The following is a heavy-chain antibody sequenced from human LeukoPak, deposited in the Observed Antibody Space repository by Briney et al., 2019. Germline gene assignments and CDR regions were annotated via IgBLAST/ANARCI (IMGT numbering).Heavy chain of an antibody. V-gene: IGHV4-61*09. CDR1: GGSMTSGSYY. CDR3: ARHARLSVWGSYRYGNYFDY. J-gene: IGHJ4*02. D-gene: IGHD3-16*02. CDR2: VYTTGST. Sequence: SETLSLTCTVSGGSMTSGSYYWNWIRQSAGKGLEWLGHVYTTGSTSYNPSLRSRVTISVDMSKNQFSLKLSSVTAADTAVYYCARHARLSVWGSYRYGNYFDYWGQGTLVTVSS.